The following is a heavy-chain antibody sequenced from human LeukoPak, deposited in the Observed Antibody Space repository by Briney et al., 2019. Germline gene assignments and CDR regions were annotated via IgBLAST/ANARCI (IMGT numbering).Heavy chain of an antibody. CDR1: GYTFTSYG. Sequence: GASVKVSCKASGYTFTSYGISWVRQAPGQGLEWMGWISAYNGNTNYAQKLQGRVTMTTDTSTSTAYMELRSLRSDDTAVYYCARVDCSGEYFDWFPRFDPWGQGTLVTVSS. CDR3: ARVDCSGEYFDWFPRFDP. CDR2: ISAYNGNT. V-gene: IGHV1-18*01. J-gene: IGHJ5*02. D-gene: IGHD3-9*01.